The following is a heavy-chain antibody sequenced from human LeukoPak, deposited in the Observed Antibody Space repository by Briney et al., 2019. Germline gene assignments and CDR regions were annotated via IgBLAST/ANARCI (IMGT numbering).Heavy chain of an antibody. CDR1: GFTVSSNY. CDR2: IYSGGST. Sequence: GGSLRLSCAASGFTVSSNYMSWVRQAPGKGLEWVSVIYSGGSTYYADSVKGRFTIPRDNSKNTLYLQMNSLRAEDTAVYYCARAQGRLNYMDVWGKGTTVTVSS. D-gene: IGHD6-25*01. CDR3: ARAQGRLNYMDV. V-gene: IGHV3-66*01. J-gene: IGHJ6*03.